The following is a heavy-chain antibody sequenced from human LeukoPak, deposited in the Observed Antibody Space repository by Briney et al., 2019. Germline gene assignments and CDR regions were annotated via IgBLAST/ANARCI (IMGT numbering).Heavy chain of an antibody. CDR2: IYYSGST. CDR3: ARGYCRGTSCNRYTFDM. Sequence: SETLSLTCAVSGGSISSSYWSWIRQPPGKGLEWIGYIYYSGSTNYNPSLKSRVTISVDTSKNQFSLKLSSVTAADTAVYYCARGYCRGTSCNRYTFDMWGQGTMVTVSS. J-gene: IGHJ3*02. V-gene: IGHV4-59*01. D-gene: IGHD2-2*01. CDR1: GGSISSSY.